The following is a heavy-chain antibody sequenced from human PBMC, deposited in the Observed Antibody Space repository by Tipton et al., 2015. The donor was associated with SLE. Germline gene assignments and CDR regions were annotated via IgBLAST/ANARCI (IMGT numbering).Heavy chain of an antibody. Sequence: SLRLSCAASGFTFSSYSMNWVRQAPGKGLEWVSSISSSSSYIYYADSVKGRFTISRDNAKNTLYLQMNSLRAEDTAVYYCATAGGIVVSSDTGYWGQGTLVTVSS. CDR3: ATAGGIVVSSDTGY. CDR1: GFTFSSYS. J-gene: IGHJ4*02. D-gene: IGHD2-2*01. CDR2: ISSSSSYI. V-gene: IGHV3-21*04.